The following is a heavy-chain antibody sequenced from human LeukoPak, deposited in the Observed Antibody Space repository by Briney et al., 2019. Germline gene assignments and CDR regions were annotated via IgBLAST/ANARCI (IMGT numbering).Heavy chain of an antibody. J-gene: IGHJ2*01. V-gene: IGHV5-51*01. CDR1: GYSFTSYW. D-gene: IGHD3-22*01. Sequence: GESLKISCKGSGYSFTSYWIGWVRQMPGKGLEWMGIIYPGDSDTRYSPSFQGQVTISADKSISTAYLQWSSLKASDTAMYYCARHFRHTYYYDSSGYPWYFDLWGRGTLVTVSS. CDR2: IYPGDSDT. CDR3: ARHFRHTYYYDSSGYPWYFDL.